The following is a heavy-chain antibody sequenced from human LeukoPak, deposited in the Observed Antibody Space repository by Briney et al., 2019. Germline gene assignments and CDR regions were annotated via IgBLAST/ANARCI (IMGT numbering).Heavy chain of an antibody. Sequence: PGGSLRLSCAAAGFIFKDHAMHWVRQAPGKGLEWVSLSSGDGSHTFYADSVKGRFSISRDNNKNSLYLQMNSLRPEDTALYYCAKDFSVGSSYGVYYGLDVWGQGTTVTVSS. V-gene: IGHV3-43*02. CDR2: SSGDGSHT. D-gene: IGHD3-10*01. CDR1: GFIFKDHA. CDR3: AKDFSVGSSYGVYYGLDV. J-gene: IGHJ6*02.